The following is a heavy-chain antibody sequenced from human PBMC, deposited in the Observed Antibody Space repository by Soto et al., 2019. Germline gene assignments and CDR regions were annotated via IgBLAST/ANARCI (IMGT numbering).Heavy chain of an antibody. Sequence: KPSETLSLTCTVSGGSISSYYWSWIRQPPGKGLEWIGYIYYSGSTNYNPSLKSRVTISVDTSKNQFSLKLSSVTAADTAVYYCARLYDSSGSNSPSLDYWGQGTLVTVSS. D-gene: IGHD3-22*01. CDR3: ARLYDSSGSNSPSLDY. J-gene: IGHJ4*02. CDR2: IYYSGST. V-gene: IGHV4-59*01. CDR1: GGSISSYY.